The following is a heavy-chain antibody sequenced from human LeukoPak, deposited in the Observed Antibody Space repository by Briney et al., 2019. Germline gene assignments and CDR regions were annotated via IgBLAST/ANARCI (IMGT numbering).Heavy chain of an antibody. D-gene: IGHD5-24*01. V-gene: IGHV3-23*01. CDR1: GFTFRHYA. CDR3: AKARRWLQLFDY. J-gene: IGHJ4*02. Sequence: GGSLRLSCVASGFTFRHYAVSWVRQAPGKGLEWVSAISGSGGSTYYADSVKGRFTISRDNSKNTLYLQMNSLRAEDTAVYYCAKARRWLQLFDYWGQGPRSPSPQ. CDR2: ISGSGGST.